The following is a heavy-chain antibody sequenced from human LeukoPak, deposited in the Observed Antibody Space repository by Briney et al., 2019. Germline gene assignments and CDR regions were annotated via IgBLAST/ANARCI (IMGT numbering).Heavy chain of an antibody. CDR2: IYNIEPT. CDR1: GGSMVNYH. Sequence: SETLSLTYTVSGGSMVNYHWTWLRQPPGKEPEYIGYIYNIEPTQNNPSLMGRVTVSVAMSSRQFALKLKSVTAADTAVYYCARGLDGYRFDPWGQGIMVTVSS. CDR3: ARGLDGYRFDP. J-gene: IGHJ5*02. D-gene: IGHD5-18*01. V-gene: IGHV4-59*01.